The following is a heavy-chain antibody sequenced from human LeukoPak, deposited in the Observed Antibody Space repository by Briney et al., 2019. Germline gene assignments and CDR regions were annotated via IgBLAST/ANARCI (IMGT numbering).Heavy chain of an antibody. J-gene: IGHJ5*02. CDR2: ISSSSSYI. Sequence: PGGSLRLSCAASGFTFSSYSMNWVRQAPGKGLEWVSSISSSSSYIYYADSVKGRFTISRDNAKNSLYLQMNSLRAEDTAVYYCARVGYCSSTSCLGVSLFDPWGQGTLVTVSS. CDR1: GFTFSSYS. V-gene: IGHV3-21*01. CDR3: ARVGYCSSTSCLGVSLFDP. D-gene: IGHD2-2*01.